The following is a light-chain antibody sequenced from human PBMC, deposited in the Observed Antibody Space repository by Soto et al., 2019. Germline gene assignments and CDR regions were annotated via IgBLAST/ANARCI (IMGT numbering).Light chain of an antibody. CDR1: QSVSSN. J-gene: IGKJ4*01. V-gene: IGKV3-15*01. Sequence: EIVMTQSPVTLSVSPGERATLSCRASQSVSSNLAWYQQKPGQAPRLLIYGAFTRATGIPARFSGSGSGTEFTLTISSLQSEDFAVYYCQQYNKWPPVTFGGGTKVEIK. CDR3: QQYNKWPPVT. CDR2: GAF.